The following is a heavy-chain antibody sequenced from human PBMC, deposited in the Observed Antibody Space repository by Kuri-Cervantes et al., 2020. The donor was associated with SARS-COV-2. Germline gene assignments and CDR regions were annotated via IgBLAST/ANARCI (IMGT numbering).Heavy chain of an antibody. CDR2: ISFDGSQK. J-gene: IGHJ6*02. CDR3: ARDPYYYDSTVLDV. D-gene: IGHD3-22*01. V-gene: IGHV3-30*03. Sequence: YGFSFSDYAIDWVRRAPGKGLEWLAVISFDGSQKYFEESVKGRFSTSRDNSKNTLYLQMNSLRAEDTAVYYCARDPYYYDSTVLDVWGQGTTVTVSS. CDR1: GFSFSDYA.